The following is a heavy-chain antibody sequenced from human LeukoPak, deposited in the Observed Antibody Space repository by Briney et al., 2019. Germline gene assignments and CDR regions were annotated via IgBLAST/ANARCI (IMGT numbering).Heavy chain of an antibody. V-gene: IGHV3-33*01. Sequence: PGGSLRLSCAASGFTFSSYGMHCVRQAPGKGLEWVAVIWYDGSNKYYADSVKGRFTISRDNSKNTLYLQMNSLRAEDTAVYYCAREGQQWLVSFDLWGRGTLVTVSS. J-gene: IGHJ2*01. CDR1: GFTFSSYG. D-gene: IGHD6-19*01. CDR2: IWYDGSNK. CDR3: AREGQQWLVSFDL.